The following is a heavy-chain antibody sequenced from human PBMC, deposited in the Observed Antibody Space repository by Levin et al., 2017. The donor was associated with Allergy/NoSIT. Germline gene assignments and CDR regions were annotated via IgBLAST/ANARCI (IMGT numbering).Heavy chain of an antibody. V-gene: IGHV2-70*11. CDR1: GFSLTTSGMC. CDR2: IDWDDDK. Sequence: SGPTLVKPTQTLTLTCTFSGFSLTTSGMCVSWIRQPPGNALEWLARIDWDDDKYYSTSLKTRLTISGDTSKNQVVLTMTSMDPVDTATYYCARATNHYYGRGFDYWGQGTPVTVSS. CDR3: ARATNHYYGRGFDY. D-gene: IGHD3-10*01. J-gene: IGHJ4*02.